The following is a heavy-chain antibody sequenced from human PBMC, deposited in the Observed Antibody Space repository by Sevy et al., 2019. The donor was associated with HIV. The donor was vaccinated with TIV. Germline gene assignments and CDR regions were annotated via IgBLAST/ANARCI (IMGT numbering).Heavy chain of an antibody. CDR2: INHSGST. CDR1: GGSFSGYY. J-gene: IGHJ4*02. CDR3: ARVGGAWVTYYFDY. V-gene: IGHV4-34*01. Sequence: SETLSLTCAVYGGSFSGYYWSWIRQPPGKGLEWIGEINHSGSTNYNPSLKSRVTISVDTSKNQFSPKLSSVTAADTAVYYCARVGGAWVTYYFDYWGQGTLVTVSS. D-gene: IGHD5-18*01.